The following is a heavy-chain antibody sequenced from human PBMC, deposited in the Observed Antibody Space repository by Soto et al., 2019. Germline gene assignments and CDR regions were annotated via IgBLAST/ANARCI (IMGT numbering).Heavy chain of an antibody. V-gene: IGHV1-69*01. CDR1: GGTFSIYA. Sequence: QVQLVQSGAEVKKPGSSVKVSCKASGGTFSIYALRWVRQAPGQGLEWMGGIIAISGIANYAQKVQGRVTITADESTSTVYMEMSSLRSEDTAVYYCAGQDVSGQYYYGMAVWGQGTMVTVSS. CDR3: AGQDVSGQYYYGMAV. CDR2: IIAISGIA. J-gene: IGHJ6*02.